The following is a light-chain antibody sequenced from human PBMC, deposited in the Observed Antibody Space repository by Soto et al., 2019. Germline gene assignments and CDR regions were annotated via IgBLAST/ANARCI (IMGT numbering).Light chain of an antibody. CDR3: QQLNSYPIT. CDR2: AAS. V-gene: IGKV1-9*01. Sequence: DIQLTQSPSFLSASVGDRVTITCRASQGISSYLAWYQQKPGKAPKLLIYAASTLQSGVPSRFSGSGSGTEFTLTISSPQPEDFATYYCQQLNSYPITFGQGTRLEN. J-gene: IGKJ5*01. CDR1: QGISSY.